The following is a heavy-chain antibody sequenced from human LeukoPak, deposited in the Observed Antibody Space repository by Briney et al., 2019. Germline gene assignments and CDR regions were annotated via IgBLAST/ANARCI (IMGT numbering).Heavy chain of an antibody. CDR1: GFTFKSYS. Sequence: PGGSLRLSCAASGFTFKSYSMGWVRQAPGKGLEWVSAIRGSGGDTFYADSVKGRFTISRDNSRNTLFLQLKNLRVEDTAVYYCARYGHGGIDYWGQGILVTVSS. V-gene: IGHV3-23*01. CDR2: IRGSGGDT. D-gene: IGHD4-23*01. J-gene: IGHJ4*02. CDR3: ARYGHGGIDY.